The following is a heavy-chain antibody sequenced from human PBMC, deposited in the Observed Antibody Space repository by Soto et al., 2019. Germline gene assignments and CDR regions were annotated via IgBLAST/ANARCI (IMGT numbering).Heavy chain of an antibody. CDR2: INPNSGGT. D-gene: IGHD6-13*01. Sequence: GASVKVSCKASGYTFTGYYMHWVRQAPGQGLEWMGWINPNSGGTNYAQKFQGWVTMTRDTSISTAYMELSRLRSDDTAVYYCARDRGSSWTNYYYYGMDVWGQGTTVTV. V-gene: IGHV1-2*04. CDR1: GYTFTGYY. CDR3: ARDRGSSWTNYYYYGMDV. J-gene: IGHJ6*02.